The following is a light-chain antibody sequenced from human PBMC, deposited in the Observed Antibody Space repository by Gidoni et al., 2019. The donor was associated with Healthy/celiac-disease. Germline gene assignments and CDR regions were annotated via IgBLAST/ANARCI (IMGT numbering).Light chain of an antibody. J-gene: IGLJ2*01. Sequence: SYVLTQPPSVSVAPGQTARITCRGNNIGSKSVHRYQQKPGQAPVLVVYDDSDRRSGIPERFSGSNSGNTATLTISRVEAGDEADYYCQVWDSSSDRVFGGGTKLTVL. CDR3: QVWDSSSDRV. CDR2: DDS. V-gene: IGLV3-21*02. CDR1: NIGSKS.